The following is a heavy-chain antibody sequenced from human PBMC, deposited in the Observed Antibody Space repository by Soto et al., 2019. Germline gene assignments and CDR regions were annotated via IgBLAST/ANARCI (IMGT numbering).Heavy chain of an antibody. CDR1: GFTFSSYS. D-gene: IGHD2-2*01. CDR2: IDSGSNTI. V-gene: IGHV3-48*02. J-gene: IGHJ4*02. Sequence: GGSLRLSCAASGFTFSSYSMNWVRQAPGKGLEWVSYIDSGSNTIYYADSVKGRFTISRDNAKNSLYLQMNSLRDEETAVYYCARDILRYRSSTTCYSYYFDYWGQGTLVTVSS. CDR3: ARDILRYRSSTTCYSYYFDY.